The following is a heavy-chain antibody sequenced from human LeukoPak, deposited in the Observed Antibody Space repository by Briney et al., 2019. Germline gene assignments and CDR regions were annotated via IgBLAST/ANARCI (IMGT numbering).Heavy chain of an antibody. Sequence: GRSLRLSCAASGFTFSSYAMHWVRQAPGKGLEWVAVISYDGSNKYYADSVKGRFTISRDNSKNTLYLQMNSLRAEDTAVYYCARDFLQQLEGHYYYYGMDVWGQGTTVTVSS. V-gene: IGHV3-30*04. CDR3: ARDFLQQLEGHYYYYGMDV. CDR2: ISYDGSNK. D-gene: IGHD6-13*01. J-gene: IGHJ6*02. CDR1: GFTFSSYA.